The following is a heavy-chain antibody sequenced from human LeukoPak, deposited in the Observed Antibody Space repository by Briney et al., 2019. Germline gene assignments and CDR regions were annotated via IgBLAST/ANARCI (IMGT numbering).Heavy chain of an antibody. V-gene: IGHV1-2*06. CDR1: GYTFTGYY. D-gene: IGHD3-22*01. Sequence: ASVNVSCQASGYTFTGYYMHWVRQAPGQGLEWMGRINPNSGGTNYAQKFQGRVTMTRDTSISTAYMELSRLRSDDTAVYYCARNYYDSSGYYRYYYGMDVWGQGATVTVSS. CDR2: INPNSGGT. J-gene: IGHJ6*02. CDR3: ARNYYDSSGYYRYYYGMDV.